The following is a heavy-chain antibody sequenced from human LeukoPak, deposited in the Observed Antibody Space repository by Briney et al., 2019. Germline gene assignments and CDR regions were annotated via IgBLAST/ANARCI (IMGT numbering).Heavy chain of an antibody. CDR1: GYTFTSNW. V-gene: IGHV5-51*01. J-gene: IGHJ4*02. CDR2: IFPGDSDT. CDR3: ARYSNLKSGAGWVDY. D-gene: IGHD6-13*01. Sequence: GESLKISCKGSGYTFTSNWIGWVRQMPGKSLEWMGLIFPGDSDTRYGPSFQGQVTISADRSISTAYLQWSSLKASDTAMYYCARYSNLKSGAGWVDYWGQGTLVTVSS.